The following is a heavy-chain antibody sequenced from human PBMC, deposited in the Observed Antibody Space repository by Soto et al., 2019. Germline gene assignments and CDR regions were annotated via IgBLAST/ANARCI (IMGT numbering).Heavy chain of an antibody. CDR3: AKTRGAVAAYYYYYGMDV. J-gene: IGHJ6*02. Sequence: GGSLRLSCAVSGFTFSSYAMSWVRQAPGQGLEWVSAISGSGGSTYYADSVQGRFTISRDNSKNTQYLQMHSLRAEDTAVYYCAKTRGAVAAYYYYYGMDVWGQGTTVTVSS. V-gene: IGHV3-23*01. D-gene: IGHD6-19*01. CDR2: ISGSGGST. CDR1: GFTFSSYA.